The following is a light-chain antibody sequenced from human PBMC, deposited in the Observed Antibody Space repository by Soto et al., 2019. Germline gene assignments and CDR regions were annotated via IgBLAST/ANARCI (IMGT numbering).Light chain of an antibody. V-gene: IGKV1-39*01. CDR1: LSISTE. CDR2: GAS. J-gene: IGKJ2*01. CDR3: QQSYTTPRT. Sequence: DIQMTQSPSSLSASVGDRVTITCRASLSISTELNWYQQKPGKAPKVLIFGASSLQIGVPSRFSGSGSRTDFTLTISNLQPEDFATYYCQQSYTTPRTFGQGTKLEIK.